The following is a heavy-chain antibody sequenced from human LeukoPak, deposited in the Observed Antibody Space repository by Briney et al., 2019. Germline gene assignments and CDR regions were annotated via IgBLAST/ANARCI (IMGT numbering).Heavy chain of an antibody. CDR1: GGSISSYY. CDR3: ARVPGLIVVVPAASGALDI. D-gene: IGHD2-2*01. Sequence: SETLSLTCTVSGGSISSYYWSWIRQPAGKGLEWIGYIYHSGSTYYNPSLKSRVTISVDRSKNQFSLKLSSVTAADTAVYYCARVPGLIVVVPAASGALDIWGQGTMVTVSS. J-gene: IGHJ3*02. CDR2: IYHSGST. V-gene: IGHV4-59*06.